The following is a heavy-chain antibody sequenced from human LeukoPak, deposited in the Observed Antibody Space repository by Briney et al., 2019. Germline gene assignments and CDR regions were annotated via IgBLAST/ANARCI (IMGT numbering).Heavy chain of an antibody. Sequence: SETLSLNCNVSGRSMRPYYWTWLRQSPGKGLEWIGYVFYGGSTTYHLSLKSRVTISVDTTNNHFSLRLSSVTAADTAVYYCARENPYYYYMDVWGRGTTVTVSS. CDR2: VFYGGST. CDR3: ARENPYYYYMDV. J-gene: IGHJ6*03. V-gene: IGHV4-59*01. CDR1: GRSMRPYY.